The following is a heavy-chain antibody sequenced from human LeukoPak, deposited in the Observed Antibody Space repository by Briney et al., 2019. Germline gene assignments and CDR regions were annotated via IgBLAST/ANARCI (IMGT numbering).Heavy chain of an antibody. Sequence: GGSLRLSCAASGFTFSSYAMSWVRQAPGKGLEWVSAISGSGGSTYYADFVRGRFTISRDNSKNTLYLQMNSLRAEDTAVYYCAKNRIVVVPAAIWGQGTLVTVSS. V-gene: IGHV3-23*01. D-gene: IGHD2-2*01. CDR1: GFTFSSYA. CDR2: ISGSGGST. CDR3: AKNRIVVVPAAI. J-gene: IGHJ4*02.